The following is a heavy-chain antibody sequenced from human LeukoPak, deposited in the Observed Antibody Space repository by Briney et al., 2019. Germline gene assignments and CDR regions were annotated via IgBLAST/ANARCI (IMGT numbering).Heavy chain of an antibody. CDR3: ARVGSDFWSGYHFDY. V-gene: IGHV3-21*01. J-gene: IGHJ4*02. CDR2: INSSSSYI. CDR1: GFTFSSYS. D-gene: IGHD3-3*01. Sequence: GGSLRLSCAASGFTFSSYSMNWVRQAPGKGLEWVSSINSSSSYIYYADSVKGRFTISRDNAKNSLYLQMNSLRAEDTAVYYCARVGSDFWSGYHFDYWGQGTLVTVSS.